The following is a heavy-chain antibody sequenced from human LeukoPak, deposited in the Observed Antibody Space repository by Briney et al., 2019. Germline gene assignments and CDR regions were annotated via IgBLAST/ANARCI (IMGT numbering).Heavy chain of an antibody. CDR2: ISWDGGST. D-gene: IGHD2-8*02. CDR1: GFTFDDYT. Sequence: GGSLRLSCAASGFTFDDYTMHWVRQAPGKGLEWVSLISWDGGSTYYADSVKGRFTISRDNSKNSLYVQMNSLRTEDTALYYCAKDGGVSGDVDYWGQGNLVTVSS. J-gene: IGHJ4*02. V-gene: IGHV3-43*01. CDR3: AKDGGVSGDVDY.